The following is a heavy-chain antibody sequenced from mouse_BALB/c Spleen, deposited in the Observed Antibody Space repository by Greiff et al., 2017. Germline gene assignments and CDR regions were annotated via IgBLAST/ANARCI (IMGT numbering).Heavy chain of an antibody. CDR1: SYTFTDYA. Sequence: VKLVESGPELVRPGVSVKISCKGSSYTFTDYAMHWVKQSHAKSLEWIGVISTYYGNTNYNQKFKGKATMTVDKSSSTAYMELARLTSEDSAVYYCAREDYASFAYWGQGTLVTVSA. V-gene: IGHV1-67*01. J-gene: IGHJ3*01. CDR2: ISTYYGNT. CDR3: AREDYASFAY. D-gene: IGHD2-4*01.